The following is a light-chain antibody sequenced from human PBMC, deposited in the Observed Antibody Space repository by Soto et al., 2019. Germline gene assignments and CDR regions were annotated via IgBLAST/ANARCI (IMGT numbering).Light chain of an antibody. V-gene: IGKV3-15*01. CDR2: SAS. CDR3: QQYNNWPWT. CDR1: QSISDT. Sequence: EIVMTQSPATLSVAPGGRASLSSSACQSISDTLAWYQQNPGQAPRLLIYSASRGATGFPARFSGSGSGTDFTLTISSLRSEDFAVYCCQQYNNWPWTFGQGTKVDNK. J-gene: IGKJ1*01.